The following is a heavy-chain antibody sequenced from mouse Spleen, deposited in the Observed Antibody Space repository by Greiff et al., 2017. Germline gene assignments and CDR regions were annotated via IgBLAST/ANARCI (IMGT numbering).Heavy chain of an antibody. CDR2: IIPGSGGT. V-gene: IGHV1-9*01. CDR3: ARILGRGGAY. J-gene: IGHJ3*01. Sequence: QVQLQQSGAELVKPGASVKLSCKATGYTFTGYWIEWVKQRPGHGLEWIGEIIPGSGGTNYNEKFKGKATFTADKSSNTAYMQLSSLTSEDSAIYYCARILGRGGAYWGQGTLVTVSA. CDR1: GYTFTGYW. D-gene: IGHD4-1*01.